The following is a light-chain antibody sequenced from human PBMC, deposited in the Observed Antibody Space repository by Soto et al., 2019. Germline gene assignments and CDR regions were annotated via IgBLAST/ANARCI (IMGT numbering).Light chain of an antibody. CDR3: QQSYSSPRT. J-gene: IGKJ1*01. Sequence: DIQMTQSPSSLSASVGDRVTITCRASHNINTYLNWYQQRPGKAPKVLICAASSLQSGVPSRFSGSGSGTDFTLTISSLQPEDFATYYCQQSYSSPRTFGQGTKVEI. CDR1: HNINTY. V-gene: IGKV1-39*01. CDR2: AAS.